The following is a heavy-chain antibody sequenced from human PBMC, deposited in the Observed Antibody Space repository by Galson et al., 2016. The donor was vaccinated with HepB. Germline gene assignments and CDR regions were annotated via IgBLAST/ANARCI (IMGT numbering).Heavy chain of an antibody. Sequence: SETLSLTCTVSDYSISSGYYWGWIRQPPGKGLEWIGSFYHSGSPHYNPSLQSRVTISEDTSKNQFSLRLSSVTAADTAVYYCVKGSSWYDPSFDYWGQGTLVTGSS. CDR2: FYHSGSP. CDR1: DYSISSGYY. V-gene: IGHV4-38-2*02. D-gene: IGHD6-13*01. CDR3: VKGSSWYDPSFDY. J-gene: IGHJ4*02.